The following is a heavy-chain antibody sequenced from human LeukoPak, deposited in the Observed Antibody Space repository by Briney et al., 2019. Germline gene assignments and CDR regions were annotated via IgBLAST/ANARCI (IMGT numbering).Heavy chain of an antibody. CDR1: GYTLTELS. CDR2: FDPEDGET. J-gene: IGHJ4*02. D-gene: IGHD1-1*01. CDR3: ARDATGWNGPDY. V-gene: IGHV1-24*01. Sequence: ASVKVSCKVSGYTLTELSMHWVRQAPGKGLEWMGGFDPEDGETIYAQKFQGRVTMTRDTSTSTVYMELSSLRSEDTAVYYCARDATGWNGPDYWGQGTLVTVSS.